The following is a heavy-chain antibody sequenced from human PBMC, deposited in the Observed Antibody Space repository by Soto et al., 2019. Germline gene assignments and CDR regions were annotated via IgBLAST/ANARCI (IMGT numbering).Heavy chain of an antibody. J-gene: IGHJ4*02. Sequence: EVQVVESGGDLVEPGGSLRLSWETSGFRFSSAWMSWVRQAPGKGLEWVAGIKSKKDGGARDYAAPVYGRFSISRDDSKSTVYLQMNSLRAEDTALYYCVEGWNDFWGQGTLVTVSS. CDR3: VEGWNDF. CDR1: GFRFSSAW. V-gene: IGHV3-15*01. D-gene: IGHD1-1*01. CDR2: IKSKKDGGAR.